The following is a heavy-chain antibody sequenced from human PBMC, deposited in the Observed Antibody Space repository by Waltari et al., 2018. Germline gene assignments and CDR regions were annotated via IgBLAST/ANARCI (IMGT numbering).Heavy chain of an antibody. CDR1: GYIFTTYG. D-gene: IGHD1-26*01. CDR3: ARGGGTFSKPQYFDS. J-gene: IGHJ4*02. CDR2: INTHTGNP. Sequence: HVQLVQSGSELKKPGASVKVSCKASGYIFTTYGITWVRQAPGQGLEWMGWINTHTGNPTYVQGFTGRFVFSLDTSVSTAYLQISSLKAEDSVIYYCARGGGTFSKPQYFDSWGQGTRVTVSS. V-gene: IGHV7-4-1*02.